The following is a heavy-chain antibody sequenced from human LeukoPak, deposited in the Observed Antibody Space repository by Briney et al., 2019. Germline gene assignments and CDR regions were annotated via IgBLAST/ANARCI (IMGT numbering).Heavy chain of an antibody. CDR3: ARGSTMVRGVINWFDP. J-gene: IGHJ5*02. CDR1: GGSISSSSYY. D-gene: IGHD3-10*01. Sequence: PSETLSLTCTVSGGSISSSSYYWGWIRQPPGKGLEWIGSIYYSGSTYYNPSLKSRVTISVDTSKNQFSLKLSSVTAADTAVYYCARGSTMVRGVINWFDPWGQGTLVTVSS. V-gene: IGHV4-39*07. CDR2: IYYSGST.